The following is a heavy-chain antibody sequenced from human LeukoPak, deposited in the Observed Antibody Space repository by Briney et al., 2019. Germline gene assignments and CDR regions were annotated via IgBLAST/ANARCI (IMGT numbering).Heavy chain of an antibody. CDR3: RTGHYSDSLN. V-gene: IGHV3-7*01. CDR1: EFTFSNYW. CDR2: INGDGSEK. D-gene: IGHD1-26*01. J-gene: IGHJ4*02. Sequence: GGSLRLSCAASEFTFSNYWMNWVRQAPGEGLEWVANINGDGSEKKYVDSVKGRFTISRDNAKNSLYLQMSSLRAEDTAVYYCRTGHYSDSLNWGQGTLVTVAS.